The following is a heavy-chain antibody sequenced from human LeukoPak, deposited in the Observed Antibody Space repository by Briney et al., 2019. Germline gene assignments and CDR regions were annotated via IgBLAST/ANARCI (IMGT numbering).Heavy chain of an antibody. CDR2: INHSGST. D-gene: IGHD3-3*01. J-gene: IGHJ5*02. V-gene: IGHV4-34*01. CDR1: GGSFSGYY. Sequence: PSETLSLTCAVYGGSFSGYYWSWIRQPPGKGLEWIGEINHSGSTNYNPSLKSRVTISVDTSKNQFSLKLSSVTAADTAMYYCARGRTVGDFWSGYYRNWFDPWGQGTLVTVSS. CDR3: ARGRTVGDFWSGYYRNWFDP.